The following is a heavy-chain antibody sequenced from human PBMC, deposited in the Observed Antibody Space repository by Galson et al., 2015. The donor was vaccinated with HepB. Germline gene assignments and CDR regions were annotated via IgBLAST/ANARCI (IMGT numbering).Heavy chain of an antibody. CDR2: INTNTGNP. V-gene: IGHV7-4-1*02. J-gene: IGHJ3*02. Sequence: SVKVSCKASGYTFTSYAMNWVRQAPGQGLEWMGWINTNTGNPTYGQGFTGRFVFSLDTSVSTAYLQISSLKAEDTAVYYCARGWWQQLERGAFDIWGQGTMVTVSS. CDR3: ARGWWQQLERGAFDI. D-gene: IGHD6-13*01. CDR1: GYTFTSYA.